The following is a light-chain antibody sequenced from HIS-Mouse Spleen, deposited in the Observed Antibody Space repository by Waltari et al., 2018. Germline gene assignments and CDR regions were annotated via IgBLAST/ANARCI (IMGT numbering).Light chain of an antibody. Sequence: QSALTQPRSVSGSPGQSVTISCTGTSSDVGGYNYVPWYHQHPGNAPKLMIYDVRNRPSGVPDRFSGSKSGNTASLTISGLQAEDEAEYYCCSYAGSYTLVFGGGTKLTVL. CDR3: CSYAGSYTLV. CDR1: SSDVGGYNY. V-gene: IGLV2-11*02. J-gene: IGLJ2*01. CDR2: DVR.